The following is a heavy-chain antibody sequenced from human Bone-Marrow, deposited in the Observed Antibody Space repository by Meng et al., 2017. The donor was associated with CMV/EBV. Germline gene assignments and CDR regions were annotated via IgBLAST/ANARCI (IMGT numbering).Heavy chain of an antibody. CDR1: GFTFSSYW. Sequence: GESLKISCAASGFTFSSYWMSWVRQAPGKGLEWVANIKQDGSEKYYVDSVKGRFTISRDNAKHSLYLQMNSLRAEDTAVYYCARAGYSSSWPPYYYYYYGMDVWGQGTTVAVSS. CDR2: IKQDGSEK. D-gene: IGHD6-13*01. CDR3: ARAGYSSSWPPYYYYYYGMDV. V-gene: IGHV3-7*01. J-gene: IGHJ6*02.